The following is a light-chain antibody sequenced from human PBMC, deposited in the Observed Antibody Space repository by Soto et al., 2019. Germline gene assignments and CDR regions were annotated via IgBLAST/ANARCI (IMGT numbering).Light chain of an antibody. V-gene: IGKV3-11*01. CDR3: QQRRSWPPTIT. CDR1: QSVSSSY. CDR2: DAS. J-gene: IGKJ5*01. Sequence: EIVLTQSPATLSLSPGERATLSCRASQSVSSSYLAWYQQRPGQAPRLLIYDASYRATDIPPRFSGSGSGTDFTLTISSLEPEDFAVYYCQQRRSWPPTITFGQGTRLEI.